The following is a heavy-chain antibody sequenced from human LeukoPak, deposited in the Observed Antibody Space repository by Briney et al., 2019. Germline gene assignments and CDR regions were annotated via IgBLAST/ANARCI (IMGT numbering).Heavy chain of an antibody. D-gene: IGHD3-10*01. V-gene: IGHV4-59*01. CDR2: VYYSGST. J-gene: IGHJ6*02. Sequence: SETVSLTCTVSGGSLSSYYWSWIRQPPGKGLEWIGYVYYSGSTNYNPSLKSRVAISIDTSKNQFSLKLSSVTAADTAMYYCARAAPSYYGSGSLGSYYYGMDVWGQGTTVTVSS. CDR3: ARAAPSYYGSGSLGSYYYGMDV. CDR1: GGSLSSYY.